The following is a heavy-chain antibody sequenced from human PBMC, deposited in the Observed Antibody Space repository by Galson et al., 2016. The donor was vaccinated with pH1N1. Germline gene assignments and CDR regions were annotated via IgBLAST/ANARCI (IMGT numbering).Heavy chain of an antibody. CDR2: IWYDGSNK. V-gene: IGHV3-33*01. CDR3: ARAAFGQQSL. J-gene: IGHJ6*02. D-gene: IGHD3-16*01. CDR1: GFTFSNYG. Sequence: SLRLSCAASGFTFSNYGMHWVRQAPGKGLEWVAVIWYDGSNKYYVDSVKGRFTVSRDNSKNTLYLQMNSLRDEDTALYYCARAAFGQQSLWGQGTTVTVSS.